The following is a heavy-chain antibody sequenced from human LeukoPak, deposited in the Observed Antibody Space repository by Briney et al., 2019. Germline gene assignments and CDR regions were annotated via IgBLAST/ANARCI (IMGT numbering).Heavy chain of an antibody. CDR2: ISYDGSNK. D-gene: IGHD6-19*01. CDR3: ARDRYSSGPSEY. Sequence: PGGSLRLSCAASGFTFSSYGMHWVRQAPGKGLEWVAVISYDGSNKYYADSVKGRFTISRDNSKNTLYLQMNSLRAEDTAVYYCARDRYSSGPSEYWGQGTLVTVSS. J-gene: IGHJ4*02. CDR1: GFTFSSYG. V-gene: IGHV3-30*03.